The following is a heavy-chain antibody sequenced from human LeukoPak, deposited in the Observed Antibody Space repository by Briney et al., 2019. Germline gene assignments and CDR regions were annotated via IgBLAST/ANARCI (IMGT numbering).Heavy chain of an antibody. J-gene: IGHJ4*02. CDR1: GGSFSGYY. CDR2: INNSGST. V-gene: IGHV4-34*01. CDR3: ARGRAFFD. D-gene: IGHD3-3*02. Sequence: SETLSLTCAVYGGSFSGYYWNWIRQPPRKGLEWIGEINNSGSTNYNPSLKSRVTISRDTSKNQFSLKLSSVTAADTAVYYCARGRAFFDWGQGTLVTVSS.